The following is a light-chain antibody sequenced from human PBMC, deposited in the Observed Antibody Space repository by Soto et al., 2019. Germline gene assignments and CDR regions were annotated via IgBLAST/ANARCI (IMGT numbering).Light chain of an antibody. CDR2: KAS. CDR1: QNINTW. V-gene: IGKV1-5*03. CDR3: KLSSKYVWT. J-gene: IGKJ1*01. Sequence: DIQMTQSPSTLSASVGDRVTITCRASQNINTWLAWYQQKPGEPTKLLIFKASRLQSGVPSRFIGGVSGTWLTLIVSCLQPDDFATYYCKLSSKYVWTFGQGNNVEI.